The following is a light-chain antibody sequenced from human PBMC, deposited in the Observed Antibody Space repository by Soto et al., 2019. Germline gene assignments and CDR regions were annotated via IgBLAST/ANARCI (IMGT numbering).Light chain of an antibody. CDR1: QDIGWR. J-gene: IGKJ1*01. Sequence: DIQMTQSPSSVSASIGDRVTITCRASQDIGWRLAWFQQKPGKAPKYLIQAASSLQGGVPSTFSGSGSGTDFTLTINTLHPEDFATYYCLQVYSFPRTFGQGTKVEIK. V-gene: IGKV1-12*01. CDR2: AAS. CDR3: LQVYSFPRT.